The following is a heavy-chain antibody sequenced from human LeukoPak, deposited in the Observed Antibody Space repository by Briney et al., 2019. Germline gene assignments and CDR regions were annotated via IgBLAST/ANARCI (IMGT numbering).Heavy chain of an antibody. V-gene: IGHV3-11*04. D-gene: IGHD3-10*01. CDR1: GFTFSDYY. CDR2: ISSSGSTI. J-gene: IGHJ4*02. Sequence: PGGSLRLSCAASGFTFSDYYMSWIRQAPGKGLEWVSYISSSGSTIYYADSVKGRFTISRDNSKNTLYLRMNSLRAEDTAVYYCAKDRGSGSYYGSDYWGQGTLVTVSS. CDR3: AKDRGSGSYYGSDY.